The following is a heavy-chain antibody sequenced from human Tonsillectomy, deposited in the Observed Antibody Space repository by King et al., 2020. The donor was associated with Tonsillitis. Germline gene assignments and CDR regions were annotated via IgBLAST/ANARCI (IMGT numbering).Heavy chain of an antibody. CDR3: ARDPLLYFDSSGQSAFDI. CDR2: ISAYNGDT. D-gene: IGHD3-22*01. J-gene: IGHJ3*02. V-gene: IGHV1-18*01. Sequence: QLVQSGAEVKKPGASVKVSCKASGYTFTSYGFSWVRQAPGQGLEWMGWISAYNGDTNYAQNLQGRVTMTTDTSTSTAYMELRGLRSDDPAVYYCARDPLLYFDSSGQSAFDIWGQGTMVTVSS. CDR1: GYTFTSYG.